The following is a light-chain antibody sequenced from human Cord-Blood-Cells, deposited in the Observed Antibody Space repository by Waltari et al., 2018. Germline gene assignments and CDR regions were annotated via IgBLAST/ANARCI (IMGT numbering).Light chain of an antibody. CDR2: YKSDSDK. V-gene: IGLV5-45*02. CDR3: MIWHSSAWV. CDR1: SAINVGPSG. Sequence: QAVLTQPSSPPPSPGASASLPSTLPSAINVGPSGISWSQQKPGSPPQYLLRYKSDSDKQQGSGVPSRFSGSKDASANAGILLISGLQSEDEADYYCMIWHSSAWVFGGGTKLTVL. J-gene: IGLJ3*02.